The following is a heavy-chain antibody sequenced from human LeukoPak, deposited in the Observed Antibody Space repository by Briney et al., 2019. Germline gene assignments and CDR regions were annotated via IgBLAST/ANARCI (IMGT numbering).Heavy chain of an antibody. J-gene: IGHJ3*02. CDR2: ISYDGSNK. Sequence: RAGGSLRLSCAASGFTFSSYAMHWVRQAPGKGLEWVAVISYDGSNKYYADSVKGRFTISRDTSKSTLYLQINSLRAEDTAVYYCAKAWWSTSSGGDSFGIWGQGTMVTVSS. CDR1: GFTFSSYA. D-gene: IGHD6-6*01. CDR3: AKAWWSTSSGGDSFGI. V-gene: IGHV3-30-3*01.